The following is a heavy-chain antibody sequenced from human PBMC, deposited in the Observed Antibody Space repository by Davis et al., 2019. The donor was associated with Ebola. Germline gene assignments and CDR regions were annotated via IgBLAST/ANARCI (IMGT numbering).Heavy chain of an antibody. CDR2: INPDSGGT. V-gene: IGHV1-2*06. Sequence: AASVKVSCKASGYTFTGYYLNWVRQAPGQGLEWMGRINPDSGGTKYAQRFLGRVTITRDTSLTTAYIEVSSLRSDDTAVYYCARERLGGYDFGDHWGQGTLVTVSS. CDR1: GYTFTGYY. D-gene: IGHD5-12*01. CDR3: ARERLGGYDFGDH. J-gene: IGHJ4*02.